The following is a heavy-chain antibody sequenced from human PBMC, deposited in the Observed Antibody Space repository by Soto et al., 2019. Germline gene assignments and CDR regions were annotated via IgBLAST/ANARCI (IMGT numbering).Heavy chain of an antibody. CDR1: GGSISIGGNW. D-gene: IGHD3-10*01. Sequence: QVQLQESGPGLVKPSQTLSLTCTVSGGSISIGGNWWTWIRQHPGKGLEGIGYVYSSGTTYYNPSLQSRVTMSLDTSKNQFSLKLSAVTAADTAVYYCAREYYYNSGSSRWFDPWGPGTLVTVSS. V-gene: IGHV4-31*03. CDR3: AREYYYNSGSSRWFDP. J-gene: IGHJ5*02. CDR2: VYSSGTT.